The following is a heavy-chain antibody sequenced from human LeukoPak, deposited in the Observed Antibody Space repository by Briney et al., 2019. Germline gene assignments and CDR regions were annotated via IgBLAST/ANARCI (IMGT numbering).Heavy chain of an antibody. V-gene: IGHV1-2*02. D-gene: IGHD2-15*01. CDR2: INPNSGGT. CDR1: GYTFTGYY. J-gene: IGHJ4*02. CDR3: ARTRYCSGSTCYSYLEY. Sequence: ASVKVSCKASGYTFTGYYMDWVRQAPGQGLEWMGWINPNSGGTNYAQKFQGRVTMTRDTSISTAYMELSRLRSDNTAVFSCARTRYCSGSTCYSYLEYWGQGTLVTVSS.